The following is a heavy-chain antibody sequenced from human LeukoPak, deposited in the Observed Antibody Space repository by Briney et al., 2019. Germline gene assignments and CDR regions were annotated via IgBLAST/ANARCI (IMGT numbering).Heavy chain of an antibody. CDR1: GYTFTSYG. CDR3: ARDRDRSGSQSY. J-gene: IGHJ4*02. D-gene: IGHD1-26*01. V-gene: IGHV1-18*01. CDR2: ISANNGNTKYNT. Sequence: SSVKVSCKASGYTFTSYGISWVRQAPGQGLEWMGWISANNGNTKYNTKYAQNLQGRVTMTTDISTSTAYMELRTLRSDDTAVYYCARDRDRSGSQSYWGQGTLVTVSS.